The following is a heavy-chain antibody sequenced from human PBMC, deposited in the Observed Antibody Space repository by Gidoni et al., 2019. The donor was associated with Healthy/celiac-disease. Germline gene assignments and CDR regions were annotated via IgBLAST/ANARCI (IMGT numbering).Heavy chain of an antibody. CDR3: ARAIAVAGMGYYYYGMDV. CDR1: GFTFSSYG. V-gene: IGHV3-33*01. Sequence: QVQLVESGGGVVQPGRSLRLSCAASGFTFSSYGMHWVRQAPGKGLEWVAFIWYDGSNQYYADSVKGRFTISRDKSKNTLYLQMNSLRAEDTAVYYCARAIAVAGMGYYYYGMDVWGQGTTVTVSS. D-gene: IGHD6-19*01. J-gene: IGHJ6*02. CDR2: IWYDGSNQ.